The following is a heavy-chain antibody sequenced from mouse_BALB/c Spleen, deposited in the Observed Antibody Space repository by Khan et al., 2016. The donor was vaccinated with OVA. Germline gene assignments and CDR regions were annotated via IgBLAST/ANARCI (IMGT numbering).Heavy chain of an antibody. V-gene: IGHV3-2*02. CDR2: ITYSGGT. CDR1: GYSITSDYA. Sequence: DVKLQESGPGLVKPSQSLSLTCTVTGYSITSDYAWNWIRQFPGNKLEWMGYITYSGGTSYHPSLKSRISITRDTSKNQFFLRLNSVTTEDSATYYCARWFAYWGQGTLVTVS. J-gene: IGHJ3*01. CDR3: ARWFAY.